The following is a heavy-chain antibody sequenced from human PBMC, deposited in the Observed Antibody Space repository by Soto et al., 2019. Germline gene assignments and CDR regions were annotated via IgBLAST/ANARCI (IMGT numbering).Heavy chain of an antibody. CDR2: INPNSGGT. CDR3: ARGGPYCSGGSCFPIDAFDI. J-gene: IGHJ3*02. V-gene: IGHV1-2*04. CDR1: GYTFTRYY. Sequence: ASVKVSCKASGYTFTRYYMHGVRQAPGQGLEWMGWINPNSGGTNYAQKFQGWVTMTRDTSISTAYMELSRLRSDDTAVYYCARGGPYCSGGSCFPIDAFDIWGQGTMVTV. D-gene: IGHD2-15*01.